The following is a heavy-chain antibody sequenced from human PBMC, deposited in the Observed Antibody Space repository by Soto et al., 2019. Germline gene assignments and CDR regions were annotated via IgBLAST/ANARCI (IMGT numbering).Heavy chain of an antibody. J-gene: IGHJ4*02. V-gene: IGHV2-5*01. D-gene: IGHD6-19*01. Sequence: SGPTLVNPTQTLTLTCSFSGFSVTSTGVGVGWFRQPPGKALEWLGLTYWNDDDRYRSSLRSRLTITKDTSKNQVVLTMTNMDPEDTATYYCAHRPGGSGWRYYFDYWGQGTLVTVSS. CDR1: GFSVTSTGVG. CDR3: AHRPGGSGWRYYFDY. CDR2: TYWNDDD.